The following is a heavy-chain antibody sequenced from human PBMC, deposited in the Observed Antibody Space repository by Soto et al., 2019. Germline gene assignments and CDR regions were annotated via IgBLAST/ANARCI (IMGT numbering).Heavy chain of an antibody. V-gene: IGHV4-30-4*01. Sequence: LSLTCTVSGGSISSGDYYWSWIRQPPGKGLEWIGYIYYSGSTYYNPSLKSRVTISVDTSKNQFSLKLSSVTAADTAVYYCASGVPLGYSYGFFDYWGQGTLVTVSS. D-gene: IGHD5-18*01. CDR3: ASGVPLGYSYGFFDY. CDR1: GGSISSGDYY. CDR2: IYYSGST. J-gene: IGHJ4*02.